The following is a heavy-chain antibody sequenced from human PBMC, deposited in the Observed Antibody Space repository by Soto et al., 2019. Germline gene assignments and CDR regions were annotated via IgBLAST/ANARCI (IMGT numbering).Heavy chain of an antibody. J-gene: IGHJ6*02. D-gene: IGHD6-19*01. V-gene: IGHV1-69*01. CDR3: ARDTELGIAVAGTYYGMDV. Sequence: QVQLVQSGAEVKKPGSSVKVSCKASGGTFSSYAISWVRQAPGQGLEWRGGIIPIFGTANYAQKFQGRVTITADESTSTAYMELSSLRSEDTAVYYCARDTELGIAVAGTYYGMDVWGQGTTVTVSS. CDR1: GGTFSSYA. CDR2: IIPIFGTA.